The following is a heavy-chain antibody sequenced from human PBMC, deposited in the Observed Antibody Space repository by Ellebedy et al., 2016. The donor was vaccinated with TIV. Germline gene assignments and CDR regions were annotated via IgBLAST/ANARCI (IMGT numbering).Heavy chain of an antibody. J-gene: IGHJ4*02. D-gene: IGHD5-18*01. CDR3: AKDRPPGDGYWVFDF. V-gene: IGHV3-23*01. CDR1: GFTVSSVY. Sequence: GESLKISCAASGFTVSSVYVSWVRQAPGKGLEWVSGIVGSGGSRYADSVKGRFTISRDNSKSTLDLQMSSLRAEDTAVYYCAKDRPPGDGYWVFDFWGQGTLVTVST. CDR2: IVGSGGSR.